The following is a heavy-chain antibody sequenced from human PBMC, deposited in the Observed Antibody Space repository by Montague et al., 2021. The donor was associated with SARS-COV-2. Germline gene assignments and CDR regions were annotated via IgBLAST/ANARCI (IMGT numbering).Heavy chain of an antibody. J-gene: IGHJ6*02. D-gene: IGHD3-3*01. V-gene: IGHV4-61*01. Sequence: SETLSLTCTGSGDSDSSGSHYRSWIRQPPGKGLEWIGYIYYSGSTNYKPSLKSRVTISVDTPKNQFSLKLSSVTAADTAVYYCARHPWHITIFGVVTRYGMDVWGQGTTVTVSS. CDR2: IYYSGST. CDR1: GDSDSSGSHY. CDR3: ARHPWHITIFGVVTRYGMDV.